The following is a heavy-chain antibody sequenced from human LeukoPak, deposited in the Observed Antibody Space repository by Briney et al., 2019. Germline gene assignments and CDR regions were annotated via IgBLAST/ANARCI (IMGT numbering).Heavy chain of an antibody. CDR1: GGSVSSGSYY. CDR2: IYYSGST. V-gene: IGHV4-61*01. Sequence: SETLSLTCTVSGGSVSSGSYYWNWIRQPPGKGLEWIGYIYYSGSTNYNPSLKSRVTISVDTSKNQFSLKLSSVTATDTAVYYCARGPVDDFWSGYYYFDYWGQGTLVTVSS. D-gene: IGHD3-3*01. CDR3: ARGPVDDFWSGYYYFDY. J-gene: IGHJ4*02.